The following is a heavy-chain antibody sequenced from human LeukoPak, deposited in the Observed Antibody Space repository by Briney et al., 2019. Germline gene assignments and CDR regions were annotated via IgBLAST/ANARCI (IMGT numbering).Heavy chain of an antibody. CDR1: GFNFSSYT. CDR2: ISTGSPYT. J-gene: IGHJ6*03. CDR3: ARSGAGDEIFGDCYMDV. Sequence: IPGGSLRLSCAASGFNFSSYTMNWVRQAPGKGLEWVSSISTGSPYTYYADSVKGRFTISRDNAKNSLYLQMNSLRAEDMAVYYCARSGAGDEIFGDCYMDVWGTGTTATVSS. D-gene: IGHD3-3*01. V-gene: IGHV3-21*01.